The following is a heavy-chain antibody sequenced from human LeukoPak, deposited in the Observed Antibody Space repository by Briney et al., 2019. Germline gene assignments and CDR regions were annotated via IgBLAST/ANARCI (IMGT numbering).Heavy chain of an antibody. CDR3: ARDSQAYCSGGSCSMFDY. CDR1: GFTFSSYS. J-gene: IGHJ4*02. D-gene: IGHD2-15*01. CDR2: ISSSSSYI. V-gene: IGHV3-21*01. Sequence: GGSLRLSCAASGFTFSSYSMNWVRQAPGKGLEWVSSISSSSSYIYYADSVKGRFTISRDNAKNSLYLQMNSLRAEDTAVYYCARDSQAYCSGGSCSMFDYWGQGSLVTVSS.